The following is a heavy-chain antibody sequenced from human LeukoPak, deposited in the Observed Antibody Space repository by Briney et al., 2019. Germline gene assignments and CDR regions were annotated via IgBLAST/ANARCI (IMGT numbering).Heavy chain of an antibody. J-gene: IGHJ4*02. Sequence: GGSLRLSCAASGFTFSSYGMHWVRQAPGKGLEWVAVIWYDGSNKYYADSVKGRFTISRDNSKNTLYLQMNGLRAEGTAVYYCARDGGSSSWYSYYFDYWGQGTLVTASS. CDR2: IWYDGSNK. CDR1: GFTFSSYG. V-gene: IGHV3-33*01. CDR3: ARDGGSSSWYSYYFDY. D-gene: IGHD6-13*01.